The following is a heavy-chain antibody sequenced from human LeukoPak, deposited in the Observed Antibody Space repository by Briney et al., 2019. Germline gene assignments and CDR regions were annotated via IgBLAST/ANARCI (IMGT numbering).Heavy chain of an antibody. Sequence: GGSLRLSCAASGFTLSNAWMNWVRQAPGKGLEWVAVISYDGSNKYYADSVKGRFTISRDNPKNTLYLQMNSLRAEDTAVYYCIRYSYGWHAFDIWGQGTMVTVSS. D-gene: IGHD5-18*01. CDR3: IRYSYGWHAFDI. V-gene: IGHV3-30*03. J-gene: IGHJ3*02. CDR2: ISYDGSNK. CDR1: GFTLSNAW.